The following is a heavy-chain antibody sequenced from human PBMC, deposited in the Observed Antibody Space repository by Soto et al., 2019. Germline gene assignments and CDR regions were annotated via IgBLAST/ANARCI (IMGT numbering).Heavy chain of an antibody. D-gene: IGHD2-15*01. CDR1: GYSFTSYY. Sequence: ASVKVSCKASGYSFTSYYMHWVRQAPGQGLEWMGILNPIGGSTTYAQKFQGRVTMTSDTSTSTVYMELSSLRSEDTAVYYCARDRGGNRPEYYYGMDVWGQGTTVTVSS. V-gene: IGHV1-46*01. J-gene: IGHJ6*02. CDR3: ARDRGGNRPEYYYGMDV. CDR2: LNPIGGST.